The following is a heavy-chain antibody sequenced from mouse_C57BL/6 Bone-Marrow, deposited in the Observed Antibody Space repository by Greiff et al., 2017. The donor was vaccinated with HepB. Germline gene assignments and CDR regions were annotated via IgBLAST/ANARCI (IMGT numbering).Heavy chain of an antibody. CDR1: GFTFSDFY. CDR2: SRNKANDYTT. D-gene: IGHD1-1*01. V-gene: IGHV7-1*01. CDR3: ARDAYYYGSSPWYFDV. Sequence: EVKLMESGGGLVQSGRSLRLSCATSGFTFSDFYMEWVRQAPGKGLEWIAASRNKANDYTTEYSASVKGRFIVSRDTSQSILYLQMNALRAEATAIYYCARDAYYYGSSPWYFDVWGTGTTVTVSS. J-gene: IGHJ1*03.